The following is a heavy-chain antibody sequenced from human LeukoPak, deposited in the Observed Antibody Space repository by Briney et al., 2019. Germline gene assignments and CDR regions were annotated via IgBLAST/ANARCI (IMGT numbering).Heavy chain of an antibody. CDR3: AREGWKYLDY. CDR2: SNPSGGST. D-gene: IGHD1-1*01. V-gene: IGHV1-46*03. Sequence: ASVKVSCVASGYSFTSYYMRWVRQAPGQGLELMGISNPSGGSTSFAQNFQGRVTLTRDTSTSTVYMELSSLRSEDTAVYFCAREGWKYLDYWGQGTLVTVS. CDR1: GYSFTSYY. J-gene: IGHJ4*02.